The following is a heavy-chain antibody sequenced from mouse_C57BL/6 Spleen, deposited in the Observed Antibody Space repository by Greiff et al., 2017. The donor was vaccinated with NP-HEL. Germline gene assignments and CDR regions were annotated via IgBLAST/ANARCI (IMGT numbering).Heavy chain of an antibody. CDR1: GYTFTSYW. V-gene: IGHV1-69*01. CDR3: ARELYSNYERGD. Sequence: VQLQQSGAELVMPGASVKLSCKASGYTFTSYWMHWVKQRPGQGLEWIGEIDPSDSYTNYNQKFKGKSTLTVDKSSSTAYMQLSSLTSEDSAVYYCARELYSNYERGDWGKGTTLTVSS. D-gene: IGHD2-5*01. CDR2: IDPSDSYT. J-gene: IGHJ2*01.